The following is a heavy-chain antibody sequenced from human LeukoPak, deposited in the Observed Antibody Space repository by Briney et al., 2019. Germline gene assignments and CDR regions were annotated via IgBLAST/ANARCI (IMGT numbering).Heavy chain of an antibody. D-gene: IGHD3-22*01. J-gene: IGHJ5*02. Sequence: SETLSLTCAVSGGSISSSNWWSWVRQPPGKGLEWIGEIYHSGSTNYNPSLKSRVTISVDKSTNQFSLKLSSVTAADTAVYYCARHSSGYFHSSIDPWGQGTLVTVSS. V-gene: IGHV4-4*02. CDR1: GGSISSSNW. CDR2: IYHSGST. CDR3: ARHSSGYFHSSIDP.